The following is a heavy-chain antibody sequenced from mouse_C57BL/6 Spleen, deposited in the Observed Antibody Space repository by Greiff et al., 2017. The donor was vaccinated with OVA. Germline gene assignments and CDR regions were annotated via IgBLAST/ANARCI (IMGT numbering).Heavy chain of an antibody. CDR2: IDPEDGET. CDR1: GFNIKDYY. V-gene: IGHV14-2*01. Sequence: EVHLVESGAELVKPGASVKLSCTASGFNIKDYYMHWVKQRTEQGLEWIGRIDPEDGETKYAPKFQGKATITADTSSNTAYLQLSSLTSEDTAVYYCAPYYGSSYGAYWGQGTLVTVSA. CDR3: APYYGSSYGAY. J-gene: IGHJ3*01. D-gene: IGHD1-1*01.